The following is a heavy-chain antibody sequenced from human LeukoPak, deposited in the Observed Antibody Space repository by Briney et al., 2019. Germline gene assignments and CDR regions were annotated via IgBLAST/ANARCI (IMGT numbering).Heavy chain of an antibody. V-gene: IGHV1-46*01. D-gene: IGHD3-10*01. CDR2: INPSGGST. CDR3: ASWFGENDALDI. J-gene: IGHJ3*02. Sequence: ASVKVSCKASGYTFTSQYVHWGRQAPGRGLEWMGIINPSGGSTRYAQKFQGRATMTRDTSTSTVYMELKRLRSEDTAVYYCASWFGENDALDIGGQGTMVTVS. CDR1: GYTFTSQY.